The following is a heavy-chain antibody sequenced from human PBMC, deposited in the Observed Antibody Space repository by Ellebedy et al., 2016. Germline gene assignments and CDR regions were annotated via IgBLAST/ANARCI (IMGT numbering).Heavy chain of an antibody. CDR3: ARVGYDFSYYYYYYYMDV. CDR2: MNPNSGNT. V-gene: IGHV1-8*01. CDR1: GYTFTSYD. D-gene: IGHD3-3*01. J-gene: IGHJ6*03. Sequence: ASVKVSXXASGYTFTSYDINWVRQATGQGLEWMGWMNPNSGNTGYAQKFQSRVTMTRNTSISTAYMELSSLRSEDTAVYYCARVGYDFSYYYYYYYMDVWGKGTTVTVSS.